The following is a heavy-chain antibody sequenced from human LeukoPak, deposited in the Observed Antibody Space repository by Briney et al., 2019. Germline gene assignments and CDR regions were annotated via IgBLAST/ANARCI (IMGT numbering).Heavy chain of an antibody. CDR3: ASIKYYYDSSGYLITGYYFDY. CDR1: GGSISSYY. D-gene: IGHD3-22*01. CDR2: IYTSGST. Sequence: ASETLSLTCTVSGGSISSYYWSWIRQPPGKGLEWIGRIYTSGSTNYNPSLKSRVTMSVDTSKNQFSLKLSSVTAADTAVYYCASIKYYYDSSGYLITGYYFDYWGQGTLVTVSS. V-gene: IGHV4-4*07. J-gene: IGHJ4*02.